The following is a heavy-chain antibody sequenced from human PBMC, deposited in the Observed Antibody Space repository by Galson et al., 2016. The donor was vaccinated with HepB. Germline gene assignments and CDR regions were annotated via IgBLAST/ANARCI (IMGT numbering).Heavy chain of an antibody. V-gene: IGHV4-31*03. CDR3: AGQELMGVGPFDI. CDR2: ISAGGHT. CDR1: GDSITNDAYY. Sequence: TLSLTCSVSGDSITNDAYYYWTWIRHHPGKGLEWIGYISAGGHTDYNPSLRSRVSISADTSKNQFSLRLSSVTAADTALYYCAGQELMGVGPFDIWGQGTMVTVSS. D-gene: IGHD1-26*01. J-gene: IGHJ3*02.